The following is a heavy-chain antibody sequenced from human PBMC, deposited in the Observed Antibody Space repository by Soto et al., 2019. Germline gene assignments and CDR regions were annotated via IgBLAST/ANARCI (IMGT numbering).Heavy chain of an antibody. D-gene: IGHD2-2*01. CDR2: IYSGGST. CDR1: GFTISSNY. V-gene: IGHV3-66*01. J-gene: IGHJ6*02. Sequence: GGSLRLSCAASGFTISSNYMSCVRQAPGKGLEWVSVIYSGGSTYYADSVKGRFTISRDNSKNTLYLQMNSLRAEDTAVYYCARDFLVPAAMGGYYYYYGMDVWGQGTTVTVSS. CDR3: ARDFLVPAAMGGYYYYYGMDV.